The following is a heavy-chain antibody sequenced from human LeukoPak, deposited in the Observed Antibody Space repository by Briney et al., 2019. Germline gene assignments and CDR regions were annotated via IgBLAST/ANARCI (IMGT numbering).Heavy chain of an antibody. D-gene: IGHD6-6*01. V-gene: IGHV1-69*05. CDR2: IIPIFGTA. CDR1: GGTFNSYA. CDR3: YSLYSSSSGYFDY. Sequence: SVTVSCKASGGTFNSYAISWVRQAPAQGLEWMGGIIPIFGTANYAHKFQGRVTITMNESKSTAYMERGIFRPEDKAVYYCYSLYSSSSGYFDYWGQGTLVTVSS. J-gene: IGHJ4*02.